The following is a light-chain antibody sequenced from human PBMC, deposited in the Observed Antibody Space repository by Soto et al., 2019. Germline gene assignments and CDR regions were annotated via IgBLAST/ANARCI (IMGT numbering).Light chain of an antibody. CDR3: QTWGTGIWV. CDR1: SGHSSYA. Sequence: QLVLTQSPSASASLGAPGKLTCTLSSGHSSYAIAWHQQQPEKGPRYLMKLNSDGSHSKGDGIPDRFSGSSSGAERYLTISSLQSEDEADYYCQTWGTGIWVFGGGTKRTVL. J-gene: IGLJ3*02. V-gene: IGLV4-69*01. CDR2: LNSDGSH.